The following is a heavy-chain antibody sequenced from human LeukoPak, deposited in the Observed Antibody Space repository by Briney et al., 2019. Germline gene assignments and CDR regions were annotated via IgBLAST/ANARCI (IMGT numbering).Heavy chain of an antibody. J-gene: IGHJ4*02. CDR2: INHSGST. CDR1: GGSFSGYY. CDR3: ARQEYSSSGVDY. Sequence: SETLSLTCAVYGGSFSGYYWSWIRQPPGKGLEWIGEINHSGSTNYNPSLKSRVTISVDTSKNQFSLKLSSVTAADTAVYYCARQEYSSSGVDYWGQGTLVTVSS. V-gene: IGHV4-34*01. D-gene: IGHD6-6*01.